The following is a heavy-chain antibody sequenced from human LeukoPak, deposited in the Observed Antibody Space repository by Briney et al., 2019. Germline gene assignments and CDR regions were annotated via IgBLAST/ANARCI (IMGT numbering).Heavy chain of an antibody. V-gene: IGHV3-30-3*01. CDR3: ARDGNYYGSGSYPRSFDY. Sequence: GGSLRLSCAASGFTFSSYAMHWVRQAPGKGLEWVAVISYDGSNKYYADSVKGRFTISRDNSKNTLYLQMNSLRAEDTAVYYCARDGNYYGSGSYPRSFDYWGRGTLVTVSS. CDR2: ISYDGSNK. J-gene: IGHJ4*02. D-gene: IGHD3-10*01. CDR1: GFTFSSYA.